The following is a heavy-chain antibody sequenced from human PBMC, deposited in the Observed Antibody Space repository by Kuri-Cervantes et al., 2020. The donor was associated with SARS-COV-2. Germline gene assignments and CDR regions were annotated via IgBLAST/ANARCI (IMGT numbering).Heavy chain of an antibody. CDR2: IYYSGST. Sequence: SETLSLTCTVSGGSISSYYWSWIRQPPGKGLEWIGYIYYSGSTNYTPSLKSRVTISVDTSKNQFSLKLSSVTAADTAVYYCARDDHYYDSSGLTLWGQGTLVTVSS. CDR3: ARDDHYYDSSGLTL. V-gene: IGHV4-59*01. CDR1: GGSISSYY. J-gene: IGHJ4*02. D-gene: IGHD3-22*01.